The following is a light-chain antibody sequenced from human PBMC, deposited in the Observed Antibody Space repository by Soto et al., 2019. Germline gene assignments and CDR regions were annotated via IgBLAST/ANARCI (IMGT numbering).Light chain of an antibody. CDR2: EVS. CDR1: SSDVGAYNY. V-gene: IGLV2-8*01. CDR3: SSYAGSNNYV. Sequence: QSALTQPPSASGSPGQSVTISCTGTSSDVGAYNYVSWYQQHPGKAPKLMIYEVSKRPSGVPDRFSGSKSANTASLTVSGLQAEYEADYYCSSYAGSNNYVFGTGTKVIVL. J-gene: IGLJ1*01.